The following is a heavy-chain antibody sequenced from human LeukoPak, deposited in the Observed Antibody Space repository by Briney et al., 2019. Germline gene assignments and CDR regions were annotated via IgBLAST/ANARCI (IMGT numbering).Heavy chain of an antibody. D-gene: IGHD2-2*01. V-gene: IGHV3-23*01. CDR2: ISGSGGST. J-gene: IGHJ4*02. CDR1: GFTLSSYA. Sequence: PGGSLRLSCAASGFTLSSYAMSRVRQAPGKGLEWVSAISGSGGSTYYADSVKGRFTISRDNSKNTLYLQMNSLRAEDTAVYYCAKGLKTSWTGKFDYWGQGTLVTVSS. CDR3: AKGLKTSWTGKFDY.